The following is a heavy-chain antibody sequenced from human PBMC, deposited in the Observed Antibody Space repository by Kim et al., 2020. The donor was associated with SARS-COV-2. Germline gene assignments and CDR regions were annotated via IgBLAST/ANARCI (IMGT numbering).Heavy chain of an antibody. CDR1: GYTFTSYG. V-gene: IGHV1-18*04. D-gene: IGHD5-12*01. J-gene: IGHJ6*02. CDR2: ISAYNGNT. CDR3: ARDSLRFPAYYYYYYGMDV. Sequence: ASVKVSCKASGYTFTSYGISWVRQAPGQGLEWMGWISAYNGNTNYAQKLQGRVTMTTDTSTSTAYMELRSLRSDDTAVYYCARDSLRFPAYYYYYYGMDVWGQGTTVTVSS.